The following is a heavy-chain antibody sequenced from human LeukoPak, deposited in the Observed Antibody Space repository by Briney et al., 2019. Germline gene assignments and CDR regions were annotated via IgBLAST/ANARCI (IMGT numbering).Heavy chain of an antibody. D-gene: IGHD1-26*01. J-gene: IGHJ4*02. CDR3: VSDAGNYYRYFDY. CDR2: ISTGSTFI. Sequence: GGSLRLSCAVSGFTFKTYSMNWVRQAPGKGLEWVSSISTGSTFIYYADSVTGRFTISRDDAKNSLSLQINNLRAEDTAVYYCVSDAGNYYRYFDYWGQGILVTVSS. CDR1: GFTFKTYS. V-gene: IGHV3-21*01.